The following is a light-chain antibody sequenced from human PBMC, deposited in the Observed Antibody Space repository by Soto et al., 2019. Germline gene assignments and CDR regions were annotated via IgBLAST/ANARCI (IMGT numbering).Light chain of an antibody. Sequence: DIQIPQSPSSLSASVGDRVTITCQASQDINKNLIWYQQKPGKAPKLLIYDASDLETGVPSRFSGSGSGTGFTFTISSLQPEDFATYYCQQYESLPLTFGQGTRLEMK. J-gene: IGKJ5*01. V-gene: IGKV1-33*01. CDR3: QQYESLPLT. CDR2: DAS. CDR1: QDINKN.